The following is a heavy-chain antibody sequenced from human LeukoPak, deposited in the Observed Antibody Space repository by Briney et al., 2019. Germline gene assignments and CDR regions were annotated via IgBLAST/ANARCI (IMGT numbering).Heavy chain of an antibody. J-gene: IGHJ4*02. CDR2: IYYSGST. CDR1: GVSISSSNSY. Sequence: SETLSLTCTVSGVSISSSNSYWGWIRQPPGKGLEWIGSIYYSGSTHYNPSLKSRVTISVDTSKNQFSLKLSSVTAADTAVYYCARVINSSGHYAGDYWGQGTLVTVSS. V-gene: IGHV4-39*07. D-gene: IGHD3-22*01. CDR3: ARVINSSGHYAGDY.